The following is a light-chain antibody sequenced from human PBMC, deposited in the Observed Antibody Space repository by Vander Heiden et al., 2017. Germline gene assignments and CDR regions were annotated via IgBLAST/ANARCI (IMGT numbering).Light chain of an antibody. CDR1: SSDIGDYNY. CDR3: SSYTSGSALYI. Sequence: QSALTQPASVSGSPGQSITISCTGTSSDIGDYNYVSWYQQHPGKAPKLLIDDVNYRPSGISNRFSGSKSGNTASLTISGLQAEDEADYYCSSYTSGSALYIFGTGTAVTVL. J-gene: IGLJ1*01. V-gene: IGLV2-14*03. CDR2: DVN.